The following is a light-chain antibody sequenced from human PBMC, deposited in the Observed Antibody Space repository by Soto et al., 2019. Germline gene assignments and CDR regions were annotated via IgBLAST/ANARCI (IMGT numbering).Light chain of an antibody. V-gene: IGKV1-5*01. CDR2: DAS. J-gene: IGKJ4*01. CDR3: QQYNSYSPLT. Sequence: GDRVTITCRASQSFSSWLAWXQQXPXXXXXLXXXDASNLESGVPSRFSGSRSGTEFTLSISSLQPDDYATYYCQQYNSYSPLTFGGGTKVDIK. CDR1: QSFSSW.